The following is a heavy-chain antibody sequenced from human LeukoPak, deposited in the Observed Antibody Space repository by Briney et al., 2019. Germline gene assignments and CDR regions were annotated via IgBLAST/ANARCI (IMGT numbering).Heavy chain of an antibody. D-gene: IGHD1-26*01. V-gene: IGHV4-59*08. CDR2: IYFSGST. CDR1: GRSISTYF. Sequence: SETLSLTCTVSGRSISTYFWSWLRHPPGKGLEWIGHIYFSGSTNYNPSLKSRVTISVDTSKNQFSLKLSSVTAADTAVYYCARHKSSGTYPLDYWGQGTLVTVSS. CDR3: ARHKSSGTYPLDY. J-gene: IGHJ4*02.